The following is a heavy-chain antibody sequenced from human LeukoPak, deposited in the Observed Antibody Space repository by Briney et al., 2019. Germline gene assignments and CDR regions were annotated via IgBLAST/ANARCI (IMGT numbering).Heavy chain of an antibody. V-gene: IGHV4-30-2*01. CDR1: GGSISSGAYY. Sequence: SQTLSLTCTVSGGSISSGAYYWSWIRQPPGKGLEWIGEINHSGSTNYNPSLKSRVTISVDTSKNQFSLKLSSVTAADTAVYYCARLRRIAAAGAVFDYWGQGTLVTVSS. J-gene: IGHJ4*02. CDR3: ARLRRIAAAGAVFDY. CDR2: INHSGST. D-gene: IGHD6-13*01.